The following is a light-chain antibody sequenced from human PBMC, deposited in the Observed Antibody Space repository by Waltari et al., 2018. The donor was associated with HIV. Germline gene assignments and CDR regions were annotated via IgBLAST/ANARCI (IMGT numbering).Light chain of an antibody. J-gene: IGLJ1*01. CDR3: CSYAGSPYV. CDR2: EVT. CDR1: SSDVGNYNL. Sequence: HSALTQPASVSGSPGQSITISCTGASSDVGNYNLVSWYQQHPGKAPKLSIYEVTKRPSGISNRFSGSKAGNTASLTISGLQAEDEADYYCCSYAGSPYVLGSGTKVTVL. V-gene: IGLV2-23*02.